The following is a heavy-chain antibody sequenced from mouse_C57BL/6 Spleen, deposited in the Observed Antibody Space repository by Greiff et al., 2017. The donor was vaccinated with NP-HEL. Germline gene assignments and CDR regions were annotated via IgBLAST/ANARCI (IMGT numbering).Heavy chain of an antibody. V-gene: IGHV2-6-1*01. D-gene: IGHD1-1*01. CDR2: IWSDGST. CDR1: GFSLTSYG. Sequence: VQLQESGPGLVAPSQSLSITCTVSGFSLTSYGVHWVRQPPGKGLEWLGVIWSDGSTTYNSALKSRLSISKDNSKSQVVLKMNSLQTDDTAMYYCARQGLLRSYAMDYWGQGTSVTVSS. CDR3: ARQGLLRSYAMDY. J-gene: IGHJ4*01.